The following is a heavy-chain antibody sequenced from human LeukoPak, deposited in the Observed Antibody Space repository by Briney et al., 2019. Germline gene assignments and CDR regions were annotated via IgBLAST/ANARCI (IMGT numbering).Heavy chain of an antibody. CDR1: GYRFTSYW. Sequence: GESLKISCKSSGYRFTSYWIGWVHQMPGKGLEWMGFIYPDDSDTIYSPSFQGQVTISADKSINTAYLQWSTVKASDTAMYYCARRGSSNWYFDYWGQGTLVTVSS. CDR3: ARRGSSNWYFDY. D-gene: IGHD6-13*01. J-gene: IGHJ4*02. V-gene: IGHV5-51*07. CDR2: IYPDDSDT.